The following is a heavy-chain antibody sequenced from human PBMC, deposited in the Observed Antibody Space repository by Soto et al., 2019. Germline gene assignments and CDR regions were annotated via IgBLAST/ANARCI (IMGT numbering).Heavy chain of an antibody. CDR1: GFTFSSYG. CDR3: AKDWRDYDILTGYDFRYYGMDV. D-gene: IGHD3-9*01. J-gene: IGHJ6*02. CDR2: ISYDGSNK. V-gene: IGHV3-30*18. Sequence: SLRLSCAASGFTFSSYGMHWVRQAPGKGLEWVAVISYDGSNKYYADSVKGRFTISRDNSKNTLYLQMNSLRAEDTAVYYCAKDWRDYDILTGYDFRYYGMDVWGQGTTVTVSS.